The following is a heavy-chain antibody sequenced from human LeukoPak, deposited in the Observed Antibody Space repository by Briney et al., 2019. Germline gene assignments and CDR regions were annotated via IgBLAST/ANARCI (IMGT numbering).Heavy chain of an antibody. CDR3: AHRPLGFISGWDNCYFDT. CDR2: IYWDDDR. D-gene: IGHD6-19*01. J-gene: IGHJ4*03. Sequence: SGPTLVNPTQTLTLTCTFSGFSLSTGGVGVGWVRQPPGKALEWLAVIYWDDDRRYSPSLKNRLTITKDTSKNQVVLTMTNMDPGDTATYYCAHRPLGFISGWDNCYFDTWAPGTLVTVSS. V-gene: IGHV2-5*02. CDR1: GFSLSTGGVG.